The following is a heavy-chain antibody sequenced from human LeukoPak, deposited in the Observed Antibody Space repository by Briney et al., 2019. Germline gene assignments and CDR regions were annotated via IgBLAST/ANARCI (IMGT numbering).Heavy chain of an antibody. CDR1: GFSLSTSGMC. Sequence: ESGPTLVNPTQTLTLTCTFSGFSLSTSGMCVSWIRQPPGKALEWLARIDWDDDKYYSTSLKTRLTISKDTSKYPVVLTMTNMDPVDTATSYCARMHLGYCSGGSCLEAAADGMDVWGQGTTVTVSS. D-gene: IGHD2-15*01. CDR2: IDWDDDK. V-gene: IGHV2-70*11. CDR3: ARMHLGYCSGGSCLEAAADGMDV. J-gene: IGHJ6*02.